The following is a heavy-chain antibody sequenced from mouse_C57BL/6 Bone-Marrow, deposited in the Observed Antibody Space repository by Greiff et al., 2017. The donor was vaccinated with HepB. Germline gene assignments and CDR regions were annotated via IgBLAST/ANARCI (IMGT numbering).Heavy chain of an antibody. CDR3: AGYGSDYAMDY. J-gene: IGHJ4*01. CDR1: GFTFSDYG. V-gene: IGHV5-15*01. CDR2: ISNLAYSI. D-gene: IGHD1-1*01. Sequence: EVKLMESGGGLVQPGGSLKLSCAASGFTFSDYGMAWVRQAPRKGPEWVAFISNLAYSIYYADTVTGRFTISRENAKNTLYLEMSSLRSEDTAMYYCAGYGSDYAMDYWGQGTSVTVSS.